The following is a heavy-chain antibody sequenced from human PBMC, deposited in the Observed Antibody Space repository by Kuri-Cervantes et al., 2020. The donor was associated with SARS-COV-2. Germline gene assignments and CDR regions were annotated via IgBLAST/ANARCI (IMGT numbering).Heavy chain of an antibody. CDR3: AKAGYIVVVPAAYFDY. V-gene: IGHV3-23*01. CDR2: ISGSGGST. Sequence: GGSLRLSCAASGFTFSSYAMSWVRQAPGKGLEWVSAISGSGGSTYYADSVKGRFTISRDNSKNTLYLQMNSLRAEDTAVYYCAKAGYIVVVPAAYFDYWGQGTLVTVSS. J-gene: IGHJ4*02. D-gene: IGHD2-2*01. CDR1: GFTFSSYA.